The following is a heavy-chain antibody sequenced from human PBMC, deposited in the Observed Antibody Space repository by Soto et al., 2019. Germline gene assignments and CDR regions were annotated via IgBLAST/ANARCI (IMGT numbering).Heavy chain of an antibody. V-gene: IGHV3-21*01. J-gene: IGHJ4*02. Sequence: PGGSLRVSCAASGLTFTRYIMNWVRQSPGKGLEWVSSISSTTNYIYYADSMKGRFTVSRDNAKNSVYLEMNSLSAEDTAVYYCARESEDLTSNFDYWGQGTLVTVSS. CDR1: GLTFTRYI. CDR2: ISSTTNYI. CDR3: ARESEDLTSNFDY.